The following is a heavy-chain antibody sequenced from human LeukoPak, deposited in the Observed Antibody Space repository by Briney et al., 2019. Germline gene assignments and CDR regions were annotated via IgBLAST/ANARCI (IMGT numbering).Heavy chain of an antibody. CDR2: IGSSGTTI. CDR3: ARDRTGATSLFDF. J-gene: IGHJ4*02. V-gene: IGHV3-48*03. CDR1: GFTFGSYA. D-gene: IGHD1-7*01. Sequence: PGGSLRLSCAASGFTFGSYAMNWVRQSPGKGLEWLSYIGSSGTTIYYADSVEGRFTISRDNAKNSLYLQMNSLRAEDTAVYYCARDRTGATSLFDFWGQGTLVTVSS.